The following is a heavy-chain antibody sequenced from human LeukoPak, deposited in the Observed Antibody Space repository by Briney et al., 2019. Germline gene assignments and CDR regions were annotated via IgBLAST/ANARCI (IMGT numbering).Heavy chain of an antibody. V-gene: IGHV4-30-2*06. Sequence: ASQTLSLTCTVSGVSIGSGNYFWSWIRQSPGKGLEWIGYIYHSGSTYYNPSLKSRVTISVDRSKNQFSLKLSSVTAADTAVYYCARVFSSEGIYYDSSGYYYPGAFDIWGQGTMVTVSS. CDR3: ARVFSSEGIYYDSSGYYYPGAFDI. CDR1: GVSIGSGNYF. J-gene: IGHJ3*02. CDR2: IYHSGST. D-gene: IGHD3-22*01.